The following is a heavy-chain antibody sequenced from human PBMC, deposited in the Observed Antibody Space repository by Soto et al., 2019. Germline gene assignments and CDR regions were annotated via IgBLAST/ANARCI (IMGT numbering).Heavy chain of an antibody. CDR2: INSGGGT. CDR3: ARALTSRVVIGFDF. J-gene: IGHJ4*02. D-gene: IGHD3-3*01. CDR1: GFTVSPNY. V-gene: IGHV3-66*01. Sequence: EVQLVESGGGLVQPGGSLRLSCAASGFTVSPNYMSWVRQAPGKGLQWVSLINSGGGTNYADSVKGRFIISRDNSKSMLYLQMNSLRAEDTAVYYCARALTSRVVIGFDFWGQGTLVTVSS.